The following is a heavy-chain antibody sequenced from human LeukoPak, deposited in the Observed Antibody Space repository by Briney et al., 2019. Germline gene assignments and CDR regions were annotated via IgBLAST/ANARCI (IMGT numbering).Heavy chain of an antibody. V-gene: IGHV3-7*01. CDR3: AREVWGPEY. J-gene: IGHJ4*02. D-gene: IGHD1-14*01. CDR2: IKQDGSDK. CDR1: GFTFTKYW. Sequence: GDSLRLSCAASGFTFTKYWMTWVRQAPGKGLEWVGNIKQDGSDKNYMDSVKGRFTISRDNTKNSVYLQMSSLRAEDAAVYYCAREVWGPEYWGQGTLVTVSS.